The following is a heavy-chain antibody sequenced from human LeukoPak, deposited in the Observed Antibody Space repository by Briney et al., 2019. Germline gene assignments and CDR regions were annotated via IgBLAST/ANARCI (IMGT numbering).Heavy chain of an antibody. CDR3: ARDRYCSGRSCYGPPDY. J-gene: IGHJ4*02. V-gene: IGHV4-39*07. D-gene: IGHD2-15*01. CDR2: IYYSEGT. Sequence: PSETLSLTCTVSGDSISSRGYYWGWIRQPPGKGLEWIGSIYYSEGTYYNPSLKSRVTISIDTSKNQFSLKLNSVTAADTAVYYCARDRYCSGRSCYGPPDYWGQGALLT. CDR1: GDSISSRGYY.